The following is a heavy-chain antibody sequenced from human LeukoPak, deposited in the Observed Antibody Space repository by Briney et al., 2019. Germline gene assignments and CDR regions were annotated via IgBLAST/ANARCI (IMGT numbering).Heavy chain of an antibody. Sequence: GGSLRLSGVAPGFRFEDYAMHWARQVPGKGLDGASGLSWSSNSIVYADSVKGRFTISRDNAKNSLFLQMNSLRPEDTALYYCAKASRLDILIGLGDHFNFWGQGNLVIVSS. CDR2: LSWSSNSI. CDR3: AKASRLDILIGLGDHFNF. D-gene: IGHD3-9*01. CDR1: GFRFEDYA. J-gene: IGHJ4*02. V-gene: IGHV3-9*01.